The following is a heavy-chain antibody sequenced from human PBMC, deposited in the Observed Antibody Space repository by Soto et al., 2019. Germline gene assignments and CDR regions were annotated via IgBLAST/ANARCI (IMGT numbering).Heavy chain of an antibody. CDR1: GYTFTSHG. CDR2: TSAYNGNT. D-gene: IGHD2-8*02. Sequence: QVQLVQSGAEVKKPGASVKVSCKASGYTFTSHGISWVRQAPGQGLEWMGWTSAYNGNTNYAQKHQGXVXXXTXPYTSRAYRERRSLRSDDTAVYDCARDGGVQARFDPWGKGTRVTVPS. V-gene: IGHV1-18*01. J-gene: IGHJ5*02. CDR3: ARDGGVQARFDP.